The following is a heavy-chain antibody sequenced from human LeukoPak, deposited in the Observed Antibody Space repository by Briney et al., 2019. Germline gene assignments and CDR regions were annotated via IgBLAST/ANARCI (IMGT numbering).Heavy chain of an antibody. Sequence: PSETLSLTCAVYGGSFSGYYWSWIRQPPGKGLEWIGEINHSGSTNYNPSLKSRVTISVDTSKNQFPLKLSSVTAADTAVYYCARGVVTLTGYPGYYYGMDVWGQGTTVTVSS. CDR1: GGSFSGYY. J-gene: IGHJ6*02. V-gene: IGHV4-34*01. CDR2: INHSGST. D-gene: IGHD3-9*01. CDR3: ARGVVTLTGYPGYYYGMDV.